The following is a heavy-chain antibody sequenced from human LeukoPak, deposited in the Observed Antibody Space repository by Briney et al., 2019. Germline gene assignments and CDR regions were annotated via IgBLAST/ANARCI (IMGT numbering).Heavy chain of an antibody. CDR1: GYTFTGYY. CDR2: INPNSGGT. Sequence: ASVKVSCKASGYTFTGYYMHWVRQAPGQGLEWMGWINPNSGGTNYAQKFQGRVTMTGDTSISTAYMELSRLRSDDTAVYYCARGYCSSTSCQRIRYYYGMDVWGQGTTVTVSS. J-gene: IGHJ6*02. V-gene: IGHV1-2*02. D-gene: IGHD2-2*01. CDR3: ARGYCSSTSCQRIRYYYGMDV.